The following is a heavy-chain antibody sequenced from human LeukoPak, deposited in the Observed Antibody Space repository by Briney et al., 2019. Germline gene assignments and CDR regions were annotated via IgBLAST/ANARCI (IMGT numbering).Heavy chain of an antibody. Sequence: SETLSLTCAVSGGSISSGGYSWSWIRQPAGKGLEWIGRIYTSGSTNYNPSLKSRVTMSVDTSKNQFSLKLSSVTAADTAVYYCARHAVAGTFFDYWGQGTLVTVSS. J-gene: IGHJ4*02. CDR1: GGSISSGGYS. CDR3: ARHAVAGTFFDY. CDR2: IYTSGST. D-gene: IGHD6-19*01. V-gene: IGHV4-61*02.